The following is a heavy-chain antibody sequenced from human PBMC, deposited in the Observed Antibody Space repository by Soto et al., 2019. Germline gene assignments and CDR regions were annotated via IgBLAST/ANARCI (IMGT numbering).Heavy chain of an antibody. CDR3: ANSDGSGSPFDY. V-gene: IGHV4-39*01. Sequence: SETLSLTCTVSGGSISSSSYYGGWIRQPPGKGLEWIGSIYYSGSTYYNPSLKGRFTISRDNSKNTLYLQMNSLRAEDTAVYYCANSDGSGSPFDYWGQGTLVTVSS. D-gene: IGHD3-10*01. CDR2: IYYSGST. CDR1: GGSISSSSYY. J-gene: IGHJ4*02.